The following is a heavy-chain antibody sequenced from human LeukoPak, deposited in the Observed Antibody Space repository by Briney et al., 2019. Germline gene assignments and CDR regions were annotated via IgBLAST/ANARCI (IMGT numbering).Heavy chain of an antibody. CDR1: GYSISSGYY. J-gene: IGHJ4*02. CDR2: IYHSGST. D-gene: IGHD7-27*01. V-gene: IGHV4-38-2*02. CDR3: ARSPSGFDY. Sequence: SETLSLTCTVSGYSISSGYYWGWIRQPPGKGLEWIGSIYHSGSTYYNPSLKSRVTISVDTSKNQFSLKLSSVTAADTAVYYCARSPSGFDYWGQGTLVTVS.